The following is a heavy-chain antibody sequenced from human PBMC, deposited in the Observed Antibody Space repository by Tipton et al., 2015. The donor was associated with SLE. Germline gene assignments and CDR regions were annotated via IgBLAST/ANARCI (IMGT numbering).Heavy chain of an antibody. CDR3: ARDGRDGYNYFDY. D-gene: IGHD5-24*01. Sequence: TLSLTCTVSGGSISSYYWSWIRQPPGKGLEWIGYIYYSGSTNYNPSLKSRVTISVDTSKNQFSLKLSSVTAADTAVYYCARDGRDGYNYFDYWGQGTLVTVSS. CDR1: GGSISSYY. J-gene: IGHJ4*02. V-gene: IGHV4-59*01. CDR2: IYYSGST.